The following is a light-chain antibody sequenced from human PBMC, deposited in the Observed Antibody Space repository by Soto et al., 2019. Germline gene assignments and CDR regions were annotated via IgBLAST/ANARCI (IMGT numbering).Light chain of an antibody. Sequence: IGFTRSAGTLSLSPGESATLSRTASQTVSSNFLAWYQETPGQGPRLLIYGASTRATGIPDRFSGSGSGTDFTLPTSSLDPADFAVYYCRKYDRSLQFAFGGGTK. CDR2: GAS. V-gene: IGKV3-20*01. CDR1: QTVSSNF. CDR3: RKYDRSLQFA. J-gene: IGKJ4*01.